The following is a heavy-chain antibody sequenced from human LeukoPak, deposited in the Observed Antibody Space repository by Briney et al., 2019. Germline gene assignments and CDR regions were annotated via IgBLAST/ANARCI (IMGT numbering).Heavy chain of an antibody. CDR1: GFSLSTSGVG. CDR2: IYWDDDK. CDR3: ARTYGSGSYYNLYYFDY. V-gene: IGHV2-5*02. Sequence: SGPTLVKPTQTLTLTCTFSGFSLSTSGVGVGWIRQPPGKALEWLALIYWDDDKRYSPSLKSRLTITKDTSKNQVVLTMTNMDPVDTATYCCARTYGSGSYYNLYYFDYWVQGTLVTVSS. J-gene: IGHJ4*02. D-gene: IGHD3-10*01.